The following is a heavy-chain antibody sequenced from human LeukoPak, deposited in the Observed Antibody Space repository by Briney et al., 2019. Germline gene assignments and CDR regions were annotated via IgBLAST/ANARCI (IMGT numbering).Heavy chain of an antibody. V-gene: IGHV1-8*01. CDR1: GYTFTSYD. Sequence: ASVKVSCKASGYTFTSYDINWVRQATGQGLEWMGWMNPNSGNTGYAQKFQGRVIMTRNTSISTAYMELSSLRSEDTAVYYCARGHRISPNDYGDYVDWGQGTLVTVSS. J-gene: IGHJ4*02. CDR3: ARGHRISPNDYGDYVD. D-gene: IGHD4-17*01. CDR2: MNPNSGNT.